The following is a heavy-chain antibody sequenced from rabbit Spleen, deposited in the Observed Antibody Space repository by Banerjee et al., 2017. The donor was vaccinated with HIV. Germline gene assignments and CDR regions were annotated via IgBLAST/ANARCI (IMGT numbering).Heavy chain of an antibody. Sequence: QELVESGGGLVQPGGSLTLTCTASGFDLSSYYYMCWVRQAPGKGLEWIACIYITGGSTYYASWAKGRFTISETSSTTVTLQMTSLTAADTATYFCARDVDTIYFRFSLWGPGTLVTVS. CDR2: IYITGGST. J-gene: IGHJ4*01. D-gene: IGHD1-1*01. V-gene: IGHV1S40*01. CDR3: ARDVDTIYFRFSL. CDR1: GFDLSSYYY.